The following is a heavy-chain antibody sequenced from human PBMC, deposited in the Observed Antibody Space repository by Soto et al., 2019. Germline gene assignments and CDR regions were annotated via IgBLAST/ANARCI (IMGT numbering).Heavy chain of an antibody. CDR1: GDSVSSNSAA. J-gene: IGHJ4*02. D-gene: IGHD5-18*01. V-gene: IGHV6-1*01. Sequence: PSQTLSLTCAISGDSVSSNSAAWNWIRQSPSRGLEWLGRTYYRSKWYNDYAVSVKSRITINPDTSKNQFSLQLNSVTPEDTAVYYCARGPSIQLWLPPHFDYWGQGTLVTVSS. CDR2: TYYRSKWYN. CDR3: ARGPSIQLWLPPHFDY.